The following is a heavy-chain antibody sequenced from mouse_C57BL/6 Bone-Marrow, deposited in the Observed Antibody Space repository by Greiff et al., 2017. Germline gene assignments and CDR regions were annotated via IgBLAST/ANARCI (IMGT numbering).Heavy chain of an antibody. D-gene: IGHD1-1*01. J-gene: IGHJ2*01. V-gene: IGHV1-7*01. CDR2: INPSSGYT. Sequence: QVQLQQSGAELAKPGASVKLSCKASGYTFTSYWMHWVKQRPGQGLEWIGYINPSSGYTKYNQKFKDKATLTADKSSSTAYMQLSSLTYEDSAVYDCAGDYYGSSYVDYWGQGTTLTVSS. CDR3: AGDYYGSSYVDY. CDR1: GYTFTSYW.